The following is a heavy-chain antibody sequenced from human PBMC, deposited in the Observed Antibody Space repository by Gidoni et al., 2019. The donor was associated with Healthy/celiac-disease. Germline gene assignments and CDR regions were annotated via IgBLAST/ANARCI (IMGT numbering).Heavy chain of an antibody. J-gene: IGHJ4*02. CDR1: GFTFSSYS. V-gene: IGHV3-48*01. CDR3: ARDRGYSSGWYYFDY. CDR2: ISSSSGTM. Sequence: EVQLVESGGGLVQPGGSLRLSCVASGFTFSSYSMNWVRQAPGEGREWVSYISSSSGTMYYADYVKGRFNISRDNAKNSLSLQMNSLRAEDTAVYFCARDRGYSSGWYYFDYWGQGTLVTVSA. D-gene: IGHD6-19*01.